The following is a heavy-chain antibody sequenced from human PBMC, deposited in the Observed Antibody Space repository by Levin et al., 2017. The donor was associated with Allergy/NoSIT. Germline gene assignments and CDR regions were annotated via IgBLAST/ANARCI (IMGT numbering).Heavy chain of an antibody. Sequence: GGSLRLSCAASGFTFSSYEMNWVRQAPGKGLEWVSYISSSGSTIYYADSVKGRFTISRDNAKNSLYLQMNSLRAEDTAVYYCARTLMFMVRGVIPGGMDVWGQGTTVTVSS. V-gene: IGHV3-48*03. J-gene: IGHJ6*02. CDR3: ARTLMFMVRGVIPGGMDV. CDR1: GFTFSSYE. D-gene: IGHD3-10*01. CDR2: ISSSGSTI.